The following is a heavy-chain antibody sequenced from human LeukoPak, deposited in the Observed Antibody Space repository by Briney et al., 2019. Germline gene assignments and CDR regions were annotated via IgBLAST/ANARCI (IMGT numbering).Heavy chain of an antibody. V-gene: IGHV3-48*03. CDR3: ARESIAVAGAPFDY. J-gene: IGHJ4*02. Sequence: GGSLRLSCAASGFTSSSYETNWVRQAPGKGLEWVSYISSGSTIYDADSVKGRFTISRDNAKNSLYLQMNSLRAEDTAVYYCARESIAVAGAPFDYWGQGTLVTVSS. CDR2: ISSGSTI. CDR1: GFTSSSYE. D-gene: IGHD6-19*01.